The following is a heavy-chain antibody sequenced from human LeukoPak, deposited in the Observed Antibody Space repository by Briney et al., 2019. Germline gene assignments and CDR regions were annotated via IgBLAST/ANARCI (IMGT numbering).Heavy chain of an antibody. D-gene: IGHD3-22*01. CDR2: TYYRSKWYN. CDR3: ARGLVGNTYYYDSSGDDAFDI. CDR1: GDSVSSNSAA. Sequence: SQTLSLTCAISGDSVSSNSAAWNWIRQSPSRGLEWLGRTYYRSKWYNDYAVSVKSRITINPDTSKNQFSLQLNSVTPEDTAVYYCARGLVGNTYYYDSSGDDAFDIWGQGTMVTVSS. J-gene: IGHJ3*02. V-gene: IGHV6-1*01.